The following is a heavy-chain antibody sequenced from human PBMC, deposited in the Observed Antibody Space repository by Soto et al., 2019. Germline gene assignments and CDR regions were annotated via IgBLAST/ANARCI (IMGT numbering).Heavy chain of an antibody. D-gene: IGHD4-17*01. Sequence: QLQLQESGPGLVKPSETLSLTCTVSGGSISSSSYYWGWIRQPPGKGLEWIGSIYYRGSTYYNPALKSRVTISVDTSKDQFSLKLSSVTAADTAVYYCARLNDYAYNWFDPWGQGTLVTVSS. CDR3: ARLNDYAYNWFDP. CDR2: IYYRGST. J-gene: IGHJ5*02. CDR1: GGSISSSSYY. V-gene: IGHV4-39*01.